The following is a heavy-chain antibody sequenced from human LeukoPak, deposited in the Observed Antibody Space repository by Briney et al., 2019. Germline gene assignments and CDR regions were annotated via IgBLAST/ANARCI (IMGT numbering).Heavy chain of an antibody. CDR3: ARGGLGNNNGQDY. CDR2: IGGSGAIT. V-gene: IGHV3-23*01. D-gene: IGHD1/OR15-1a*01. J-gene: IGHJ4*02. Sequence: GGSLRLSCAASGFTFSSYAMTWVRQAPGKGLEWVSSIGGSGAITYYADSVKGRFTISRDNAKNSLYLEMNSLRAEDTAVYYCARGGLGNNNGQDYWGQGALVTVSS. CDR1: GFTFSSYA.